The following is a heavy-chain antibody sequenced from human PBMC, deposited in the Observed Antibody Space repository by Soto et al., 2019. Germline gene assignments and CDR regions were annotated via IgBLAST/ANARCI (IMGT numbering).Heavy chain of an antibody. CDR2: ISGDVSST. V-gene: IGHV3-74*01. CDR1: GFTFSDYW. CDR3: ARGIGYSAQDY. J-gene: IGHJ4*02. Sequence: VGSLRLSCAASGFTFSDYWMHWVRQVPGKGLVWVSRISGDVSSTSYADSVKGRFTISRDNAKNTLYVQMNSLRVEDTAVYYCARGIGYSAQDYWGQGTPVTVSS. D-gene: IGHD1-1*01.